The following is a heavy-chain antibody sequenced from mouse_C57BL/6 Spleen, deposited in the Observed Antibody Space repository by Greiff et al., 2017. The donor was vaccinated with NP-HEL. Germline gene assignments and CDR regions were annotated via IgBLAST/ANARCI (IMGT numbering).Heavy chain of an antibody. Sequence: VQLKESGGGLVKPGGSLKLSCAASGFTFSSYTMSWVRQTPEKRLEWVATISGGGGNTYYPDSVKGRFTISRDNAKNTLYLQMSSLRSEDTALYYCARQNWDYYAMDYWGQGTSVTVSS. V-gene: IGHV5-9*01. CDR3: ARQNWDYYAMDY. CDR1: GFTFSSYT. D-gene: IGHD4-1*01. CDR2: ISGGGGNT. J-gene: IGHJ4*01.